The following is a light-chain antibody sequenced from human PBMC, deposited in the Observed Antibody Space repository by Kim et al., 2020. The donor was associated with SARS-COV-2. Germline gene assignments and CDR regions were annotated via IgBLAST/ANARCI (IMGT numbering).Light chain of an antibody. J-gene: IGLJ2*01. CDR1: TGTVTSGRY. V-gene: IGLV7-46*01. CDR3: LLFYGGARA. Sequence: PGGTATLTYGASTGTVTSGRYPNWFQQKPGQAPRTLFFDTSKKHSGTPARFSGSLLGGKAALTLSGARREEEADYYCLLFYGGARAFGGGTQLTVL. CDR2: DTS.